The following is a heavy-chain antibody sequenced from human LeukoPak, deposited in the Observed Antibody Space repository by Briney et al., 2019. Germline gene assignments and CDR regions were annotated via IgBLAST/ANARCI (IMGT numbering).Heavy chain of an antibody. Sequence: ASVKVSCKASGYTFTSYDINWVRQATGQGLEWMGWMNPNSGNTGYAQKFQGRVTITRNTSISTAYMELSSLRSEDTAVYYCARAIKDPGNYYYYYMDVWGKGTTVTVSS. CDR1: GYTFTSYD. CDR3: ARAIKDPGNYYYYYMDV. CDR2: MNPNSGNT. V-gene: IGHV1-8*03. J-gene: IGHJ6*03.